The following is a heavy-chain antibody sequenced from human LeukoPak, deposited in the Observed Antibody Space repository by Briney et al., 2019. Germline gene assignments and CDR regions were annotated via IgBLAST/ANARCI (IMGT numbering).Heavy chain of an antibody. CDR2: ISRTGNTI. D-gene: IGHD4-17*01. J-gene: IGHJ4*02. CDR3: ARDLGSSTVTTAFDY. V-gene: IGHV3-11*01. Sequence: AGGSLRLSCTASGFIFNDYYMSWIRQTPGKGLEWLSYISRTGNTIYYRDSVKGRFTISRDNANNQLHLQMDNLRAEDTAVYFCARDLGSSTVTTAFDYWGQGTLVTVSS. CDR1: GFIFNDYY.